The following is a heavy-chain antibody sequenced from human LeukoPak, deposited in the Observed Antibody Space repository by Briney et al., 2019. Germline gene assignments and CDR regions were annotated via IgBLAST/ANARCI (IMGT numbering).Heavy chain of an antibody. CDR3: ARGGDTSSGYAFDI. CDR1: GGSFSGYY. D-gene: IGHD3-10*01. Sequence: SETLSLTCAVYGGSFSGYYWSWTRQPPGKGLEWIGEINHSGSTNYNPSLKSRVAISVDTSKNQFSLKLTSVTAADTAVYYCARGGDTSSGYAFDIWGQGTMVTVSS. V-gene: IGHV4-34*01. CDR2: INHSGST. J-gene: IGHJ3*02.